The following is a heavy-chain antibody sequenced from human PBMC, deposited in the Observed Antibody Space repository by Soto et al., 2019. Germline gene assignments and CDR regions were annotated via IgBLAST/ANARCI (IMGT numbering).Heavy chain of an antibody. D-gene: IGHD4-17*01. CDR2: IYHSGST. V-gene: IGHV4-30-2*01. CDR1: GGSISSGGYS. Sequence: QLQLQESGSGLVKPSQTLSLTCAVSGGSISSGGYSWSWIRQPPGKGLEWIGYIYHSGSTYYNPSLKSRVNISGDRSKTQFSLKLSSVTAADTAVYYCARASTTVTTLDYWGQGTLVTVSS. CDR3: ARASTTVTTLDY. J-gene: IGHJ4*02.